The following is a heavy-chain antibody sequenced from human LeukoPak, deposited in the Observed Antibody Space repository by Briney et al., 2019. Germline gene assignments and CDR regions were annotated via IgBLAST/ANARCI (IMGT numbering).Heavy chain of an antibody. CDR1: GFTFSSYG. D-gene: IGHD6-13*01. J-gene: IGHJ4*02. CDR2: ISYDGSNK. Sequence: PGRSLRLSCAASGFTFSSYGRHWVRQAPGKGREGVAVISYDGSNKYYADSVKGGFTISGDNSKNTLYLQMNSLRAEDTAEYYCAKDKVPAAAGSGKDYWGQGTLVTVSS. CDR3: AKDKVPAAAGSGKDY. V-gene: IGHV3-30*18.